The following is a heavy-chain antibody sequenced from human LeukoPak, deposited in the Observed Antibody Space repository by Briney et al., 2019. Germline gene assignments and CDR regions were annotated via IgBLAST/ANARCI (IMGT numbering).Heavy chain of an antibody. Sequence: GGSLRLSCAASGFTFSSYAMHWVRQAPGKRLEGVAVISYDVSNKYYADSVKGRFTISRDNSKNTLYLQMNSLRAEDTAVYYCASPNAGWFGELKGGWFDPWGQGTLVTVSS. CDR3: ASPNAGWFGELKGGWFDP. D-gene: IGHD3-10*01. CDR2: ISYDVSNK. V-gene: IGHV3-30*04. J-gene: IGHJ5*02. CDR1: GFTFSSYA.